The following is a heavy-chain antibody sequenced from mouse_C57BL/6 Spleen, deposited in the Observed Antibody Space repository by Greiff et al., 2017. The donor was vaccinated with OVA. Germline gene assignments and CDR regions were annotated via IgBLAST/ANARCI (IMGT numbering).Heavy chain of an antibody. D-gene: IGHD2-4*01. V-gene: IGHV1-26*01. CDR2: INPNNGGT. J-gene: IGHJ1*03. CDR1: GYTFTDYY. CDR3: ASPLYYDYNWYCDV. Sequence: VQLQQSGPELVKPGASVKISCKASGYTFTDYYMNWVKQSHGKSLEWIGDINPNNGGTSYNQKFKGKATLTVDKSSSTAYMELRSLTSEDSAVYYCASPLYYDYNWYCDVWGTGTTVTVSS.